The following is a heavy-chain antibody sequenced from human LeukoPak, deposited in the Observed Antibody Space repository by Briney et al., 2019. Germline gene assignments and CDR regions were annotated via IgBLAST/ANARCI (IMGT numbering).Heavy chain of an antibody. J-gene: IGHJ3*02. CDR2: INPNSGGT. Sequence: ASVKVSSKASGYTFTGYYMHWVRQAPGQGLEWMGWINPNSGGTNYAQKFQGRVTMTRDTSISTAYMELSRLRYDDTAVYYCARVRRGYCSGGSCYPFDIWGQGTMVTVSS. D-gene: IGHD2-15*01. CDR1: GYTFTGYY. V-gene: IGHV1-2*02. CDR3: ARVRRGYCSGGSCYPFDI.